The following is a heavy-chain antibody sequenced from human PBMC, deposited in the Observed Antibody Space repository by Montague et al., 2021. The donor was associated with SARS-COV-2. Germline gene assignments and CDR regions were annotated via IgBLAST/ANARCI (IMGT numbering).Heavy chain of an antibody. CDR3: ARDLESTCYFDPYYYHGMDV. CDR2: ISHEGSYK. D-gene: IGHD3-9*01. J-gene: IGHJ6*02. CDR1: GFTFSSYA. V-gene: IGHV3-30*04. Sequence: SLRLSCAASGFTFSSYALHWVRQAPGKGLEWVADISHEGSYKYYADSVKGRFTISRDNSKNTLYLDMNSLRAEDTALYYCARDLESTCYFDPYYYHGMDVWGQGTTVTVSS.